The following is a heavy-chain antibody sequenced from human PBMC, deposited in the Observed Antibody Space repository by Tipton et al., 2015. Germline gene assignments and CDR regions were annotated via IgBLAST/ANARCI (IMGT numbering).Heavy chain of an antibody. D-gene: IGHD4-17*01. V-gene: IGHV4-31*03. CDR2: IYSSGST. Sequence: TLSLTCTVSGGSVSSGSYYWNWIRQHPGKGLEWIGYIYSSGSTYYNPSLKSRVTISVDTSKNQFSLKLSSVSAADTAVYYCASHYSTVTIPYYYYGMDVWGQGTTVTVSS. J-gene: IGHJ6*02. CDR3: ASHYSTVTIPYYYYGMDV. CDR1: GGSVSSGSYY.